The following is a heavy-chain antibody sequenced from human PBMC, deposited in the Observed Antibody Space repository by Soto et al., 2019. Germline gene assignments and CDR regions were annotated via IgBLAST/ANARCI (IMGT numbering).Heavy chain of an antibody. CDR2: LSGAGAIT. CDR1: GFTFSNYA. V-gene: IGHV3-23*01. Sequence: AGGSLRLSCAGSGFTFSNYAMSWVRQASGKGLEWVSGLSGAGAITYYAESVKGRFTISRDNSKHTLYLQLNSLRAEDTAVYYCAKDHPVGILTGELGVYGMDVWGQGTTVTVSS. D-gene: IGHD3-9*01. CDR3: AKDHPVGILTGELGVYGMDV. J-gene: IGHJ6*02.